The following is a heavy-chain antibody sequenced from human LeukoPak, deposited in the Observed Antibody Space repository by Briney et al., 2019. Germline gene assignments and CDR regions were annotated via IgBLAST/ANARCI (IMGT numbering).Heavy chain of an antibody. D-gene: IGHD3-3*01. CDR3: AKDRAKNYDFWSGYANFDY. J-gene: IGHJ4*02. CDR2: ISGSGGST. Sequence: GGSLRLSCAASGFTFSSYWMHWVRQAPGKGLEWVSAISGSGGSTYYADSVKGRFTISRDNSKNTLYLQMNSLRAEDTAVYYCAKDRAKNYDFWSGYANFDYWGQGTLVTVSS. V-gene: IGHV3-23*01. CDR1: GFTFSSYW.